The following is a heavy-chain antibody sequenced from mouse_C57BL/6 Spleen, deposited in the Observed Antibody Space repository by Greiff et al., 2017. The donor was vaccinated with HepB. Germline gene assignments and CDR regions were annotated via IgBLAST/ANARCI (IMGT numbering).Heavy chain of an antibody. J-gene: IGHJ1*03. CDR3: ARGEGYWYFDV. V-gene: IGHV1-18*01. CDR1: GYTFTDYN. CDR2: INPNNGGT. Sequence: VQLKQSGPELVKPGASVKIPCKASGYTFTDYNMDWVKQSHGKSLEWIGDINPNNGGTIYNQKFKGKATLTVDKSSSTAYMELRSLTSEDTAVYYCARGEGYWYFDVWGTGTTVTVSS.